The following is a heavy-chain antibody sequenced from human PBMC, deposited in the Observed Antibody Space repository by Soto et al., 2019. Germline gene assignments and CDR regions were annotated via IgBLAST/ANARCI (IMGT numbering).Heavy chain of an antibody. V-gene: IGHV3-66*01. D-gene: IGHD2-15*01. CDR2: INRGGNT. Sequence: EVQLVESGGGVVQPGGSLRLSCAASGFTVSSKYMSWVRQPPGKGPEWVALINRGGNTYYAESVKGRFTISRDSSKNTLDLPLNSLRAEDTDGYYCARADVYCGGGRCYGVPMDVCGKGTTVTVAS. J-gene: IGHJ6*03. CDR3: ARADVYCGGGRCYGVPMDV. CDR1: GFTVSSKY.